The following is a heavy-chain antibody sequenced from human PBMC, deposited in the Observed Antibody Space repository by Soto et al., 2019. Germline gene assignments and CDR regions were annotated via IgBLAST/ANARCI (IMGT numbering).Heavy chain of an antibody. Sequence: QVQLVQSGAEVKKPGSSVKVSCKASGGTFSSYAITWVRQAPGQGLEWMGGIIPIFGTANYAQKFQGRVTITADEPASTACMELSSRGSEDPAVYSCARERGTSSGDYPSRFGPWGQGTLVTVPS. CDR1: GGTFSSYA. CDR3: ARERGTSSGDYPSRFGP. D-gene: IGHD3-22*01. V-gene: IGHV1-69*12. CDR2: IIPIFGTA. J-gene: IGHJ5*02.